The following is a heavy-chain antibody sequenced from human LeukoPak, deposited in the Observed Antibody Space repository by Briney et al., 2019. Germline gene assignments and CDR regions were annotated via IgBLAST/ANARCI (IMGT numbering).Heavy chain of an antibody. J-gene: IGHJ4*02. Sequence: GGSLRLSCAASGFTFSSYWMSWVRQAPGKGLEWVANIKQDGSEKYYVDSVKGRFTISRDNSKNTLYLQVNSLRAEDTAVYYCARDRGSNDPIDYWGQGTLVTVSS. CDR1: GFTFSSYW. D-gene: IGHD2-15*01. CDR3: ARDRGSNDPIDY. CDR2: IKQDGSEK. V-gene: IGHV3-7*01.